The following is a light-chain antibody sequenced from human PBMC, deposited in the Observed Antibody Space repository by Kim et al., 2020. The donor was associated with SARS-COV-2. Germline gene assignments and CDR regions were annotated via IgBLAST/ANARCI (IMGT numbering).Light chain of an antibody. CDR2: AAS. CDR3: QKSNRPLWR. Sequence: DIQMTQSPSSLSASVGDRVTITCRASQSISNYVNWYQQKAGKAPKLLIYAASSLQSGVPSRFSGSGSGTDFTVTIGSLQPEDFATYYCQKSNRPLWRFGRGTKVEIK. CDR1: QSISNY. V-gene: IGKV1-39*01. J-gene: IGKJ4*02.